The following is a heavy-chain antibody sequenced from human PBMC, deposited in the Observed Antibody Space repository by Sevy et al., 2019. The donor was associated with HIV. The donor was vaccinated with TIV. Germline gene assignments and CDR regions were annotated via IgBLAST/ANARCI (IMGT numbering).Heavy chain of an antibody. CDR1: GFTFSDYA. J-gene: IGHJ4*02. CDR3: ARKQFVLPFDY. V-gene: IGHV3-30*04. Sequence: GESLKISCAASGFTFSDYAIHWVRQAPGKGLEWLAVISYHGRNQFYADPVRGRFTISRDDSKNTVYLQMNSLRPDDTAVYYCARKQFVLPFDYWGQGTLVTVSS. CDR2: ISYHGRNQ. D-gene: IGHD6-6*01.